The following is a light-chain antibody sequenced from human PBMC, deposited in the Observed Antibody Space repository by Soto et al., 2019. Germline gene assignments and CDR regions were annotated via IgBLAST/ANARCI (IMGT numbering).Light chain of an antibody. Sequence: DVQLIQSPSTLSASIGDRVTITCRVSQPIRDWVAWYQQKPGKAPKLLIYDATSSDSGVPSRFSGSGSETELTLTISSLQPGDFATYYCQQYDSYSNTFGQGTRVEL. CDR3: QQYDSYSNT. CDR1: QPIRDW. V-gene: IGKV1-5*01. J-gene: IGKJ1*01. CDR2: DAT.